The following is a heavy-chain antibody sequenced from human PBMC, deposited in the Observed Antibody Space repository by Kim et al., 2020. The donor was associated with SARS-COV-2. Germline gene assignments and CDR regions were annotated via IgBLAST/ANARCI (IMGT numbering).Heavy chain of an antibody. Sequence: GGSLRLSCAASGFSFSDHYMNWIRQAPGKGLEWVSDISDRGTYTNYADSVRGRFTISRDSAKNSLYLEMNSLRVEDTAVYFCARSHDILTGYYGGQRDPFDYWGQGTLVTVSS. CDR2: ISDRGTYT. CDR3: ARSHDILTGYYGGQRDPFDY. J-gene: IGHJ4*02. D-gene: IGHD3-9*01. CDR1: GFSFSDHY. V-gene: IGHV3-11*03.